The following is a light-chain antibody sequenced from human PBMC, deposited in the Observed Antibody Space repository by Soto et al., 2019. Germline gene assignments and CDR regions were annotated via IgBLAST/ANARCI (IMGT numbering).Light chain of an antibody. CDR1: QSVSSY. J-gene: IGKJ4*01. Sequence: EIVLTQSPATLSLSPGERATLSCRVSQSVSSYLAWYQQKPGQAPRLLIYDASTRATGIPARFSGSGSGTDFTLTISSLEPEDFAVYYCQQRSNWPTFGGGTKVEIK. CDR2: DAS. CDR3: QQRSNWPT. V-gene: IGKV3-11*01.